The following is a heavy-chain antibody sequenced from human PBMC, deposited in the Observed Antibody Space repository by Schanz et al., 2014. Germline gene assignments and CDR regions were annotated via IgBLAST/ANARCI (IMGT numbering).Heavy chain of an antibody. CDR2: DAHDGRA. J-gene: IGHJ4*02. V-gene: IGHV3-53*01. CDR1: GFSVGNKY. CDR3: ARGGPAYYFDD. Sequence: EVQLVESGGGLVQPGGSLRLSCAASGFSVGNKYMNWVRQAPGKGLEWVSGFDAHDGRAYYADSAKGRFTISRDNSKSTLYVEMNSLRVEDTAVYYCARGGPAYYFDDWGQGTLVTVSS.